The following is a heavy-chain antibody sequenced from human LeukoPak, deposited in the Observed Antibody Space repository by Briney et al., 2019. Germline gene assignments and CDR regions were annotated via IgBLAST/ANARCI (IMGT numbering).Heavy chain of an antibody. J-gene: IGHJ3*02. CDR3: ARDQVEYSYGLGAFDI. CDR2: IYYSGST. V-gene: IGHV4-39*02. D-gene: IGHD5-18*01. CDR1: GGSISSSSYY. Sequence: SETLSLTCTVSGGSISSSSYYWGWIRQPPGKGLEWIGSIYYSGSTYYNPSLKSRVTISVDTSKNQFSLKLSSVTAADTAVYYCARDQVEYSYGLGAFDIWGQGTMVTVSP.